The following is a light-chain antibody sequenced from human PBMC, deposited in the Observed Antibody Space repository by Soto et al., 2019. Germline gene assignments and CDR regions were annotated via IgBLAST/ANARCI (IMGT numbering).Light chain of an antibody. CDR2: DAS. V-gene: IGKV1-5*01. CDR1: QSISSW. CDR3: QQCNRYPIT. J-gene: IGKJ5*01. Sequence: DIQMTQSPSTLSASVGARAPITCRASQSISSWLDWYQQQPGKAPKLLIYDASSLESGVPSRFSGSGSGTEFTLTISSLQPDDSATYYCQQCNRYPITFGQGTRLEI.